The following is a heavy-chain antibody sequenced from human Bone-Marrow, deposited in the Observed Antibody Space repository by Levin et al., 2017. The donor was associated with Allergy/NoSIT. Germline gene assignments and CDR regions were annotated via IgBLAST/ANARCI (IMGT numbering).Heavy chain of an antibody. J-gene: IGHJ4*02. CDR1: GYSFDTYW. CDR3: GGGWRWKDGSFDF. V-gene: IGHV5-51*01. CDR2: IYPGDSQT. D-gene: IGHD1-1*01. Sequence: GGSLRLSCRTSGYSFDTYWIAWVRLMPGKGLEWLGTIYPGDSQTKYSPSFKGQVTLSVDKSITTAYLQWSSLKGADSAIDYCGGGWRWKDGSFDFWGQGTLVSVSS.